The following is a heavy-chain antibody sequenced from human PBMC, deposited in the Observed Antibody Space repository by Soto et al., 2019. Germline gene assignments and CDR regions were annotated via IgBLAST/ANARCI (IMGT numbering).Heavy chain of an antibody. Sequence: EVPLVESGGGLVQPGGSLRLSCAASGFILTGHYMDWVRQAPGKGLEWVGRTTNKANSYTTEYAASVKGRFTISRDDSKNSLYLHMNSLKTEDTAVYYCASLAGAKEGFDYWGQGTLVTVSS. J-gene: IGHJ4*02. CDR2: TTNKANSYTT. V-gene: IGHV3-72*01. D-gene: IGHD1-26*01. CDR1: GFILTGHY. CDR3: ASLAGAKEGFDY.